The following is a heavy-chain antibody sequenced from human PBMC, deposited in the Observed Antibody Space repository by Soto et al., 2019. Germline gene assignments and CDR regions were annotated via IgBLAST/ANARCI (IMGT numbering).Heavy chain of an antibody. D-gene: IGHD3-3*01. Sequence: GASVKVSCKASGFTFTSSAMQWVRQARGQRLEWIGWIGVGSGNTNYAQKFQERVTITRDMSTSTAYMELSSLRSEDTAVYYCAATIPLSLYYYGMDVWGQGTTVTVSS. J-gene: IGHJ6*02. CDR3: AATIPLSLYYYGMDV. V-gene: IGHV1-58*02. CDR2: IGVGSGNT. CDR1: GFTFTSSA.